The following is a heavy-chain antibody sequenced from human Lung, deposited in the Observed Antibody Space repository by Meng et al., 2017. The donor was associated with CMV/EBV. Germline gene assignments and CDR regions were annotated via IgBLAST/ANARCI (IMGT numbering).Heavy chain of an antibody. CDR3: AKYSAVGERLYYFDY. CDR1: GLTFSSYG. V-gene: IGHV3-23*01. D-gene: IGHD2-21*01. CDR2: IGATAGGT. Sequence: ESXKISXAASGLTFSSYGMSWVRQAPGKGLEWVSSIGATAGGTYYADSVKGRFTISRDNAKNTLYLQMNSLSAEDTAVYYCAKYSAVGERLYYFDYWGQGPLVTVSS. J-gene: IGHJ4*02.